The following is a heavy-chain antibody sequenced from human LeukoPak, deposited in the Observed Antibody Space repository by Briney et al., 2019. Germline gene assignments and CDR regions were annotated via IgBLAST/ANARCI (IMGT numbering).Heavy chain of an antibody. Sequence: SETLSLTCGVSGGSLSGYYWSWIRQSPGKGLEWIGEINHTGGTNYNPSLKSRVTISLHTSMTQFSLNLSSVTAADTAVYYCARQGHCSGASCYSGWLDPWGQGTLAIVSS. CDR2: INHTGGT. J-gene: IGHJ5*02. V-gene: IGHV4-34*01. CDR1: GGSLSGYY. CDR3: ARQGHCSGASCYSGWLDP. D-gene: IGHD2-2*01.